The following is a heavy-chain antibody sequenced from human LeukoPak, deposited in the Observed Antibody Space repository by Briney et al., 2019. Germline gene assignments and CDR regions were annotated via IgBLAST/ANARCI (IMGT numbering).Heavy chain of an antibody. CDR3: ARTAARRFDY. J-gene: IGHJ4*02. D-gene: IGHD6-6*01. V-gene: IGHV1-46*01. CDR2: INPTGGST. CDR1: GYTLTSNY. Sequence: GASVKVSCKASGYTLTSNYIHWVRQAPGQGLEWMGIINPTGGSTTYAQKFQGRVTMTRDTSTSTVYMELSSLRSDDTAVYYCARTAARRFDYWGQGTLVTVSS.